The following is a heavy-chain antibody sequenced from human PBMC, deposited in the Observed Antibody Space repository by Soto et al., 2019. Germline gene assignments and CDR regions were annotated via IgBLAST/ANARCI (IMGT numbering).Heavy chain of an antibody. Sequence: GASVKVSCKASGDTFTSYAIHWVRQAPGQRLEWMGWISAGSGNRKFSQKFQGRVTITKDTPASTVYMELISLRSEDTAVYYCARGSEGSSSLLASYYCGMDVWGQGTTVTVSS. D-gene: IGHD3-10*01. CDR1: GDTFTSYA. V-gene: IGHV1-3*01. CDR2: ISAGSGNR. CDR3: ARGSEGSSSLLASYYCGMDV. J-gene: IGHJ6*02.